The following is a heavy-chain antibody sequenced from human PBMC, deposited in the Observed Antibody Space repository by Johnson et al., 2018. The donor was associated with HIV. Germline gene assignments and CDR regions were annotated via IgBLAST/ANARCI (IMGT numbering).Heavy chain of an antibody. CDR3: ARAGSSSSGPRAFDI. Sequence: VQLVESGGGLVQPGGSLRLSCAASGFTVSSNYMSWVRQAPGKGLEWVSVIYSGGRTYYAASVKGRFTISRDNSKNTLYLQMNSLRAEDTAVYYCARAGSSSSGPRAFDIWGQGTMVTVSS. J-gene: IGHJ3*02. V-gene: IGHV3-66*01. CDR1: GFTVSSNY. CDR2: IYSGGRT. D-gene: IGHD6-6*01.